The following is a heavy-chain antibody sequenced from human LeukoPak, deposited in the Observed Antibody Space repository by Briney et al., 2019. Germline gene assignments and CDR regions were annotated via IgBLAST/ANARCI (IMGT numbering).Heavy chain of an antibody. D-gene: IGHD2-2*01. J-gene: IGHJ5*02. CDR3: TRGREWYQLPNNWFDP. Sequence: ASVKVSCKASGYTFTSYDINWVRQATGQGLEWMGWMDPNSGNTGYAQKFQGRVTMTRNTSISTAYMELSSLRSEDTAVYYCTRGREWYQLPNNWFDPWGQGTLVTVSS. CDR2: MDPNSGNT. V-gene: IGHV1-8*01. CDR1: GYTFTSYD.